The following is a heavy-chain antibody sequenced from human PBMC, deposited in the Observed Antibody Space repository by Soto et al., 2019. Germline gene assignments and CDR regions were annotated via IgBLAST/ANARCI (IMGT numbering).Heavy chain of an antibody. D-gene: IGHD6-13*01. V-gene: IGHV3-21*01. CDR1: GFTFSSYS. CDR3: ARDVPGARTPSQHGMDV. CDR2: ISSSSSYI. J-gene: IGHJ6*02. Sequence: GGSLRLSCAASGFTFSSYSMNWVRQAPGKGLEWVSSISSSSSYIYYADSVKGRFTISRDNAKNSLYLQMNSLRAEDTAVYYCARDVPGARTPSQHGMDVWGQGTTVTVSS.